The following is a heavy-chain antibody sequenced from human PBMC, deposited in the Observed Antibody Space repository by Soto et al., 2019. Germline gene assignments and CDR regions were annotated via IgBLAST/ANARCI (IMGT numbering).Heavy chain of an antibody. CDR1: GGTFSSYA. V-gene: IGHV1-69*13. J-gene: IGHJ4*02. D-gene: IGHD7-27*01. CDR2: IIPIFGTA. Sequence: ASVKVSCKASGGTFSSYAISWVRQAPGQGLEWMGGIIPIFGTANYAQKFQGRVTITADESTSTAYMELSSLRSEDTAVYYCAGDTGDQYYFDYWGQGTLVTVSS. CDR3: AGDTGDQYYFDY.